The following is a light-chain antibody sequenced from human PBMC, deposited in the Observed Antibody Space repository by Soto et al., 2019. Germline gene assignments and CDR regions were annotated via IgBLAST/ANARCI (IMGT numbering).Light chain of an antibody. CDR1: QSVSSSY. CDR3: QQYGSSLYT. J-gene: IGKJ2*01. CDR2: DAS. Sequence: EIVLTQSPGTLSLSPGERATLSCRASQSVSSSYLAWYQQKPGQAPRLLIYDASSRATGIPDRFSGSGSGTDLTLTSSRLEPEDFAVYYCQQYGSSLYTSGQGTKLEIK. V-gene: IGKV3-20*01.